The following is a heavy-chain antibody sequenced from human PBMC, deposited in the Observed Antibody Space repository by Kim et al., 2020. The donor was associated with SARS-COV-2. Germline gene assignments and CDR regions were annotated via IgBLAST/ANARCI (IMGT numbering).Heavy chain of an antibody. V-gene: IGHV4-34*01. CDR2: INHSGST. CDR3: ARPYCSGGSCYLGVAFDI. Sequence: SETLSLTCAVYGGSFSGYYWSWIRQPPGKGLEWIGEINHSGSTNYNPSLKSRVTISVDTSKNQFSLKLSSVTAADTAVYYCARPYCSGGSCYLGVAFDIWGQGTMVTVSS. CDR1: GGSFSGYY. J-gene: IGHJ3*02. D-gene: IGHD2-15*01.